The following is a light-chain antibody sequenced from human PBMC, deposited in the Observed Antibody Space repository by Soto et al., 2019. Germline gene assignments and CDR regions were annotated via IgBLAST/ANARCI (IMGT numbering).Light chain of an antibody. J-gene: IGLJ1*01. V-gene: IGLV1-47*01. CDR1: SANIGSNY. Sequence: QSVLTQPPSASGTPGQRFTISCSGSSANIGSNYVYWYQQLPGTAPKLLIYRNNHRPSGVPDRFSGSKSGTSASLAISGLRSEDEADYYCAAWDDSLSGLYVFGTGTKLTVL. CDR2: RNN. CDR3: AAWDDSLSGLYV.